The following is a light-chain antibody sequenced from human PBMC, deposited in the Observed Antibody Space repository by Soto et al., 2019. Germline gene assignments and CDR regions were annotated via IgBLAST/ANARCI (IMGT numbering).Light chain of an antibody. CDR1: QSVSSY. CDR2: DAS. CDR3: QQGSNWPPAYT. Sequence: EIVLTQSPATLSLSPGERATLSCRASQSVSSYLAWYQQKHGQAPRLLIYDASNRATGIPARSSGSGSGTDFTVTISSLEPEDFAVYYCQQGSNWPPAYTFGQGTKLEIK. V-gene: IGKV3-11*01. J-gene: IGKJ2*01.